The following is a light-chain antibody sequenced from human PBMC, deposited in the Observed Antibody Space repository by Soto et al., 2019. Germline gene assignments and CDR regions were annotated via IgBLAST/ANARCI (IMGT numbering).Light chain of an antibody. Sequence: EIVCTHSPGTLSLSPGERATLSCRASETVAGSYLAWYQQKPGQAPRLLIHGASTRATGIADRFSGSGSGTDFTLTISDVQPEDFALYYCHQRQSWPRTFGQGTKV. J-gene: IGKJ1*01. CDR1: ETVAGSY. CDR3: HQRQSWPRT. V-gene: IGKV3-20*01. CDR2: GAS.